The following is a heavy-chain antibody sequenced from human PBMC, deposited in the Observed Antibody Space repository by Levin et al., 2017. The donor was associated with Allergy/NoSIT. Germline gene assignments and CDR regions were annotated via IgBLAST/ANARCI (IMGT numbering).Heavy chain of an antibody. CDR3: AREWEPDAFDI. CDR2: ISAYNGNT. V-gene: IGHV1-18*01. J-gene: IGHJ3*02. D-gene: IGHD1-26*01. Sequence: GESLKISCKASGYTFTSYGISWVRQAPGQGLEWMGWISAYNGNTNYAQKLQGRVTMTTDTSTSTAYMELRSLRSDDTAVYYCAREWEPDAFDIWGQGTMVTVSS. CDR1: GYTFTSYG.